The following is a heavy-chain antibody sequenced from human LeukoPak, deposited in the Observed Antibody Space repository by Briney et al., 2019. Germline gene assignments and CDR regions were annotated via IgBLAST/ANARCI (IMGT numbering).Heavy chain of an antibody. V-gene: IGHV3-33*06. CDR2: IWYDGSNK. D-gene: IGHD6-19*01. CDR1: GFTFSRYG. CDR3: AKVEAVAGTGNGIDY. Sequence: PGGGLRLSCAAPGFTFSRYGIHWVRQAPGKGLERGAVIWYDGSNKYYADSVKGRFTISRDNSKNTLYLQMNSLRAEDTAVYYCAKVEAVAGTGNGIDYWGQGTLVTVSS. J-gene: IGHJ4*02.